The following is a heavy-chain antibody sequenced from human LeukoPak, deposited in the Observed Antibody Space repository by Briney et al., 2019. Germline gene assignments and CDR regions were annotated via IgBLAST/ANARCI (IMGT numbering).Heavy chain of an antibody. D-gene: IGHD6-6*01. CDR3: AKDGSIAARLSYFDY. Sequence: GGSLRLSCAASGFIFNNYAMGWVRQAPGKGLEWVSAISGSGGSTYYADSVKGRFTISRDNSKNTLYLQMNSLRAEDTAVYYCAKDGSIAARLSYFDYWGQGTLVTVSS. CDR1: GFIFNNYA. CDR2: ISGSGGST. J-gene: IGHJ4*02. V-gene: IGHV3-23*01.